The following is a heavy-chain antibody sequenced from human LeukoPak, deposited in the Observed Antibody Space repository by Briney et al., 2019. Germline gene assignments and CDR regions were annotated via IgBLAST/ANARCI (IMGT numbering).Heavy chain of an antibody. D-gene: IGHD2-15*01. Sequence: RSGGSLRLSCAASGFTFSSYAMHWVRQAPGKRLEWVAVISYDGSNKYYADSVKGRFTISRDNSKNTLYLQMNSLRAEDTAVYYCAKESRFAVVVAATIDSWGHGTLVTVSS. V-gene: IGHV3-30-3*01. CDR1: GFTFSSYA. CDR3: AKESRFAVVVAATIDS. CDR2: ISYDGSNK. J-gene: IGHJ5*01.